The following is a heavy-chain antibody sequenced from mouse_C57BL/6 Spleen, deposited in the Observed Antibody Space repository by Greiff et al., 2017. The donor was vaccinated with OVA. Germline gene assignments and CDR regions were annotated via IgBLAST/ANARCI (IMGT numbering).Heavy chain of an antibody. CDR3: ARGVDWFAY. V-gene: IGHV1-26*01. CDR1: GYTFTDYY. D-gene: IGHD1-3*01. J-gene: IGHJ3*01. Sequence: EVPLQQSGPELVKPGASVKISCKASGYTFTDYYMNWVKQSHGKSLAWIGDINPNNGGTSYNQKFKGTATLTVDKSSSTAYMGLRSLTSEDSAVYYCARGVDWFAYWGQGTLVTVSA. CDR2: INPNNGGT.